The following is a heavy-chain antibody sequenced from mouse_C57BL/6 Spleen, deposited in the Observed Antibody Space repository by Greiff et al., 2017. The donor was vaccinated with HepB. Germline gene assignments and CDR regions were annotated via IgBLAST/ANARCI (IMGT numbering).Heavy chain of an antibody. Sequence: EVQLQQSGPELVKPGASVKISCKASGYTFTDYYMNWVKQSHGKSLEWIGDINPNNGGTSYNQKFKGKATLTVDKSSSTAYMELRSLTSEDSAVYYCARDYGTPFAYWGQGTLVTVS. J-gene: IGHJ3*01. CDR1: GYTFTDYY. CDR2: INPNNGGT. D-gene: IGHD1-1*01. CDR3: ARDYGTPFAY. V-gene: IGHV1-26*01.